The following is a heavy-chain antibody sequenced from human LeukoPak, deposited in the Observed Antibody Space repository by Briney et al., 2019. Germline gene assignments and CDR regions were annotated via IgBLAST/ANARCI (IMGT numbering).Heavy chain of an antibody. D-gene: IGHD2-2*01. V-gene: IGHV1-69*13. J-gene: IGHJ4*02. Sequence: SVKVSCKASGGTFSSYAISWVRQAPGQGLERMGGIIPIFGTANYAQKFQGRVTITADESTSTAYMELSSLRSEDTAVYYCALSYPPGIVVVPAAKGPWYFDYWGQGTLVTVSS. CDR2: IIPIFGTA. CDR1: GGTFSSYA. CDR3: ALSYPPGIVVVPAAKGPWYFDY.